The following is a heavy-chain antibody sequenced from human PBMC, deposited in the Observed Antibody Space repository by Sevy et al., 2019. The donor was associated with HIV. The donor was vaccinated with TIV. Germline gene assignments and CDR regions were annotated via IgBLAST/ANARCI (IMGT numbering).Heavy chain of an antibody. J-gene: IGHJ4*02. V-gene: IGHV3-66*02. CDR3: VSLFLSYRSGWSYFDY. CDR1: GFTVNDKY. Sequence: GGYLRLSCAISGFTVNDKYIIWVRQAPGKGLEWVSGIFSSGSTYYADSAKGRFTISRDNSKNTVDLQMNSVRAEDTAVYYCVSLFLSYRSGWSYFDYWGQGTLVTVSS. D-gene: IGHD6-19*01. CDR2: IFSSGST.